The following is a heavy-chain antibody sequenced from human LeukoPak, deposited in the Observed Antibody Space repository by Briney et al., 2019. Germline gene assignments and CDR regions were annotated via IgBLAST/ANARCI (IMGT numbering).Heavy chain of an antibody. CDR1: GYSFTGYY. Sequence: ASVKVSCKVSGYSFTGYYIHWVRQAPGQGFAWMGWINPNRGDTNYAQKFQGRVTLTKDTSISTAFMELYSLRSDVTAVYYCARDLPSANDQRFYFDYWGRGTLITVSS. CDR2: INPNRGDT. V-gene: IGHV1-2*02. J-gene: IGHJ4*02. D-gene: IGHD1-1*01. CDR3: ARDLPSANDQRFYFDY.